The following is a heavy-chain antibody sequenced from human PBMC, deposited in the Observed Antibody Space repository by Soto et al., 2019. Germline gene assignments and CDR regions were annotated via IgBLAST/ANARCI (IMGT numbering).Heavy chain of an antibody. D-gene: IGHD6-13*01. V-gene: IGHV1-18*01. CDR1: GYTFTSYG. CDR3: ARDVVAAAGTLGFDY. Sequence: ASVKVSCKASGYTFTSYGISWVRQAPGQELEWMGWISAYNGNTNYAQKLQGRVTMTTDTSTSTAYMELRSLRSDDTAVYYCARDVVAAAGTLGFDYWGQGTLVTVSS. J-gene: IGHJ4*02. CDR2: ISAYNGNT.